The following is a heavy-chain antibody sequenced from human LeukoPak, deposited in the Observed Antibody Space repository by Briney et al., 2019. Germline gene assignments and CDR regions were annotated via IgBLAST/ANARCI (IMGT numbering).Heavy chain of an antibody. D-gene: IGHD6-13*01. J-gene: IGHJ4*02. CDR3: QIDSSSWLGY. V-gene: IGHV3-21*01. CDR2: ISSSSSYI. CDR1: GFTFSSYA. Sequence: AGGSLRLSCAASGFTFSSYAMNWVRQAPGKGLEWVSSISSSSSYIYYADSVKGRFTISRDNAKNSLYLQMNSLRAEDTAVYYCQIDSSSWLGYWGQGTLVTVSS.